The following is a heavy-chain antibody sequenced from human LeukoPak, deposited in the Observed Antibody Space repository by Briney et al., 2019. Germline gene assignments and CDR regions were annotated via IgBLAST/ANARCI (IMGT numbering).Heavy chain of an antibody. CDR1: GASFSAYY. D-gene: IGHD6-19*01. J-gene: IGHJ3*02. Sequence: PSETLSLTCAVYGASFSAYYWCWIRQPPGKGLEWIGGINHSGGTNYSPSLKSRVTISVDMSKNQFSLKLSSVTAADTAVYYCARVLVAVADTDDAFDIWGPGTMVTVSS. CDR2: INHSGGT. V-gene: IGHV4-34*01. CDR3: ARVLVAVADTDDAFDI.